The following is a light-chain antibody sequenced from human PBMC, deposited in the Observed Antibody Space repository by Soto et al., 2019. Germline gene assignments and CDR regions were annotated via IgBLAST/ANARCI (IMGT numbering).Light chain of an antibody. J-gene: IGKJ5*01. CDR1: ESVVSSY. V-gene: IGKV3-20*01. CDR3: QQYGSSLSIT. Sequence: EIVLTQSPGTLSLSPGERATLSCRATESVVSSYLAWYQQKPGQAPRLLIYGASSRATGIPDRFSGSGSGTDFTLTISRLEPEDFAVYYCQQYGSSLSITFGQGTRLEIK. CDR2: GAS.